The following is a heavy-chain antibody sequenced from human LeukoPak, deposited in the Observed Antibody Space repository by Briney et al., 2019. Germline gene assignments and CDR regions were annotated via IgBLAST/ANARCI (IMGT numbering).Heavy chain of an antibody. V-gene: IGHV3-23*01. D-gene: IGHD5-24*01. CDR1: GITFSSHA. CDR2: ISRSGGHT. Sequence: GGSLRLSCAASGITFSSHAMSWVRQAPGKGLEWVSLISRSGGHTYYGDSVKGRFTISRDNSTNRLYLQMNSLRPEDTAVYYCAKGGAATMRDGYNYYYYYMEVWGRGTTVAVSS. CDR3: AKGGAATMRDGYNYYYYYMEV. J-gene: IGHJ6*03.